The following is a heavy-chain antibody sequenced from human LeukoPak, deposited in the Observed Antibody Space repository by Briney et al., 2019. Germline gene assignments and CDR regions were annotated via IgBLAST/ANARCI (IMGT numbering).Heavy chain of an antibody. D-gene: IGHD3-22*01. CDR1: GFTFSDYY. V-gene: IGHV3-11*01. CDR2: ISSSGSTI. CDR3: TTYYYYDSPYYFDY. J-gene: IGHJ4*02. Sequence: PGGSLRLSCAASGFTFSDYYMSWIRQAPGKGLEWVSYISSSGSTIYYADSVKGRFTISRDNAKNSLYLQMNSLRAEDTAVYYCTTYYYYDSPYYFDYWGQGTLVTVSS.